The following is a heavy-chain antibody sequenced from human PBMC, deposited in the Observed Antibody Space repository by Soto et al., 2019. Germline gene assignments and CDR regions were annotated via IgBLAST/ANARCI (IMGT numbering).Heavy chain of an antibody. CDR1: GGSIGTTAYY. J-gene: IGHJ5*02. CDR2: IDHSGKT. CDR3: SRRAPEGFDP. V-gene: IGHV4-39*01. Sequence: PSDTLSLTSGVSGGSIGTTAYYGGGIRQGPGKGLEWIGSIDHSGKTYLSPSLKDRVTMSVDTSKNSFSLTLRSATAADTGLYYCSRRAPEGFDPWGQGTLVTVSS.